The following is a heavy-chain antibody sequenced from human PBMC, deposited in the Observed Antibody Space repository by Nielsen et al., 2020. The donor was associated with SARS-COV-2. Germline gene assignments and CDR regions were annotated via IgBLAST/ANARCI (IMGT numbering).Heavy chain of an antibody. J-gene: IGHJ6*02. V-gene: IGHV1-18*01. CDR2: ISAYNGNT. D-gene: IGHD2-2*01. Sequence: ASVKVSCKASGYTFTSYAMHWVRQAPGQGLEWMGWISAYNGNTNYAQKLQGRVTMTTDTSTSTAYMELRSLRSDDTAVYYCARDHPCSSTSCTPFYYYYGMDVWGQGTTVTVSS. CDR1: GYTFTSYA. CDR3: ARDHPCSSTSCTPFYYYYGMDV.